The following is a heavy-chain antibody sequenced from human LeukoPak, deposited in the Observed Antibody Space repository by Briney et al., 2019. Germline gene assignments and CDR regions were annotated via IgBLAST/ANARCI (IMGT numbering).Heavy chain of an antibody. CDR3: ARVPPPYYDFWSGYYTGPFDY. D-gene: IGHD3-3*01. CDR1: GFTFSSYA. V-gene: IGHV3-30-3*01. J-gene: IGHJ4*02. Sequence: GGSLRLSCAASGFTFSSYAMHWVRQAPGKGLEWVAVISYDGSNKYYADSVKGRFTISRDNSKNTLYLQMNSLRAEDTAVYYCARVPPPYYDFWSGYYTGPFDYWGQGTLVTISS. CDR2: ISYDGSNK.